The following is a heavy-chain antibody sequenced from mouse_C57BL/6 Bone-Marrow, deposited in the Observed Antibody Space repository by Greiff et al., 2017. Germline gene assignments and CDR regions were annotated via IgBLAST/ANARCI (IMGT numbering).Heavy chain of an antibody. J-gene: IGHJ4*01. CDR3: ARRPAYYSNPYAMDY. V-gene: IGHV1-26*01. D-gene: IGHD2-5*01. CDR1: GYTFTDYY. CDR2: INPNNGGT. Sequence: EVQLQQSGPELVKPGASVKISCKASGYTFTDYYMNWVKQSHGKSLEWIGDINPNNGGTSYNQKFKGKATLTVDKSSSTAYMELRSLTSEDSAVYYWARRPAYYSNPYAMDYWGQGTSVTVSS.